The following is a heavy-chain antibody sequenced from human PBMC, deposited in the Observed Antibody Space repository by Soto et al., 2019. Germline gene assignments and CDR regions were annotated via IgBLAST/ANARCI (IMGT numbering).Heavy chain of an antibody. CDR3: ARSIAVAGLDS. CDR2: IYPSDSDT. CDR1: GYNFAGYW. Sequence: GESLKISCKGSGYNFAGYWIAWVRQMPGKGLELMGIIYPSDSDTRYRPSFQGQVTISADKSISSAYLQMNSLRAEDTALYYCARSIAVAGLDSWGPGTLVTVSS. D-gene: IGHD6-19*01. J-gene: IGHJ4*02. V-gene: IGHV5-51*01.